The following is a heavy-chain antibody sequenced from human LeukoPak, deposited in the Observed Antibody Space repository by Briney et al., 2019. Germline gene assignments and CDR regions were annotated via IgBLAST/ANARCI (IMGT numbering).Heavy chain of an antibody. Sequence: PGGSLTLSCAASGFTFSRYWMSWVRQAPGKGLVWVSRINSDGSTTRYADSVKGRFPISRDNAKNTMYLQMNSLRAEDTAVYYCARENFYGMDVWGQGTTVTVSS. CDR1: GFTFSRYW. J-gene: IGHJ6*02. CDR2: INSDGSTT. V-gene: IGHV3-74*01. CDR3: ARENFYGMDV.